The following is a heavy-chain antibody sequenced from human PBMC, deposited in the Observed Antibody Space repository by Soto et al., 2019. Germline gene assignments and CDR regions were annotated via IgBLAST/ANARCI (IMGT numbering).Heavy chain of an antibody. V-gene: IGHV1-18*01. J-gene: IGHJ4*02. D-gene: IGHD2-15*01. CDR3: ARDFYLGYCSGGSCPFDY. Sequence: ASVKIACKASGYTFTTYVMSGVRQAPGQGPEWMGWISTYNGNTNYAQKLQGRVTMTTDTSTSTAYMELRSLRSDDTAVYYCARDFYLGYCSGGSCPFDYWGQGTLVTVSS. CDR2: ISTYNGNT. CDR1: GYTFTTYV.